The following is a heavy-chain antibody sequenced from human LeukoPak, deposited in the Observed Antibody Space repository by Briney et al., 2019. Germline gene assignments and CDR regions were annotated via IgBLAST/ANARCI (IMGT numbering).Heavy chain of an antibody. CDR3: GGANLDYYGMDV. CDR2: IRSEANSYAI. J-gene: IGHJ6*02. CDR1: GFTFSGSA. V-gene: IGHV3-73*01. Sequence: PGGSLRLSCAASGFTFSGSAMHWVRQAPGKGLEWVGRIRSEANSYAIAYGESVKGRFTFSRDDSKNTAYLQMDSLQTEDTAVYYCGGANLDYYGMDVWGQGTTVTVSS. D-gene: IGHD4/OR15-4a*01.